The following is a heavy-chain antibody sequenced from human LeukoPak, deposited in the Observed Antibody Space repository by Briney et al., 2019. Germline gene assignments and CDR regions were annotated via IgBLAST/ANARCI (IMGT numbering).Heavy chain of an antibody. V-gene: IGHV4-59*01. D-gene: IGHD6-6*01. CDR1: GGSISSYY. CDR3: ARRLLAAPGYFDY. Sequence: PSETLSLTCTVSGGSISSYYWSWIRQPPGKGLEWIGYIYYSGSTNYNPSLKSRVTISEDTSKNQFSLKLSSVTAADTAVYYCARRLLAAPGYFDYWGQGTLVTVSS. CDR2: IYYSGST. J-gene: IGHJ4*02.